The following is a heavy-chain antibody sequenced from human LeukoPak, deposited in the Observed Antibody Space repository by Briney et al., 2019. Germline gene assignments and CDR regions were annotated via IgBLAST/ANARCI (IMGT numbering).Heavy chain of an antibody. CDR2: INHSGST. Sequence: SETLSLTCAVYGGSFSGYYWSWIRQPPGKGLEWIGEINHSGSTNYNPSLKSRVTISVDTSKNQFSLKLSSVTAADTAVYYCARSCSGGSCYYYYYYMDVWGKGTTVTVSS. J-gene: IGHJ6*03. D-gene: IGHD2-15*01. V-gene: IGHV4-34*01. CDR3: ARSCSGGSCYYYYYYMDV. CDR1: GGSFSGYY.